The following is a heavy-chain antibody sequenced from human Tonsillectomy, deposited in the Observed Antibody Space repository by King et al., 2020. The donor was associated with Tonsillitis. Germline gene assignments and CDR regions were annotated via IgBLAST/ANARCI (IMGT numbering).Heavy chain of an antibody. J-gene: IGHJ4*02. V-gene: IGHV5-51*01. CDR2: IYPGDSDT. D-gene: IGHD5/OR15-5a*01. CDR1: GYSFTNYW. CDR3: VRRAVSTAYFEY. Sequence: EVQLVESGAEVKKPGESLKISCQGSGYSFTNYWIGWVRQMPGKGLEYMGIIYPGDSDTRYSPCFQGQVTISADKSISTAYLQWSSLKASDTAMYYCVRRAVSTAYFEYWGQGTLVTVSS.